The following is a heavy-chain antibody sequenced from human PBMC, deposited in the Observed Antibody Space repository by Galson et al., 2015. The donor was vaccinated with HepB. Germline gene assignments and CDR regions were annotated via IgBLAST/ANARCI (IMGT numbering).Heavy chain of an antibody. CDR2: ISSDGENT. Sequence: SLRLSCAASGFTFRSYAMDWVRQAPGKGLEYISAISSDGENTYYVDSVKGRFTISRDNSKNTLFLQMTNLRPEDTAIYYCVNTVDGDYNYWGQGTLVTVSS. CDR1: GFTFRSYA. D-gene: IGHD4-17*01. V-gene: IGHV3-64D*06. J-gene: IGHJ4*02. CDR3: VNTVDGDYNY.